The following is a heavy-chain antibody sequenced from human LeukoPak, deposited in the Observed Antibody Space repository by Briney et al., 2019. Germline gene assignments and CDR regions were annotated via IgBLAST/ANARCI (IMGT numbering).Heavy chain of an antibody. CDR1: GGSISSSSYY. V-gene: IGHV4-39*01. D-gene: IGHD2-21*01. CDR2: IYYSGST. Sequence: SETLSLTCTVSGGSISSSSYYWGWIRQPPGKGLEWIVSIYYSGSTYYNPSLKSRVTISVDTSKNQFSLKLSSVTAADTAVYYCARRPLCRVVGGDCYHPLDAFDIWSQGTMVTVSS. CDR3: ARRPLCRVVGGDCYHPLDAFDI. J-gene: IGHJ3*02.